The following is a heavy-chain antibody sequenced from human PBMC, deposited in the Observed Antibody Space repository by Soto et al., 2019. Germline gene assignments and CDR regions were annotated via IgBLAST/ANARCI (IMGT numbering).Heavy chain of an antibody. CDR3: ASPSIAVAGPNDAFAI. J-gene: IGHJ3*02. CDR2: INPSGGST. V-gene: IGHV1-46*03. D-gene: IGHD6-19*01. Sequence: ASVKVSCKASGYTFTSYYMHWVRQAPGQGLEWMGIINPSGGSTSYAQKFQGRVTMTRDTSTSTVYMELSSLRSEDTAVYYCASPSIAVAGPNDAFAIWGQGTMVTVSS. CDR1: GYTFTSYY.